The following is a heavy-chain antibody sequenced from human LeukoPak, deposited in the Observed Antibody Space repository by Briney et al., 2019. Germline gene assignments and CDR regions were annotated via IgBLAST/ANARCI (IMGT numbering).Heavy chain of an antibody. CDR2: INTNTGNP. J-gene: IGHJ4*02. V-gene: IGHV7-4-1*02. CDR3: ARELALFYYDSSGSDY. CDR1: GYTFTNYA. Sequence: ASVKVACKASGYTFTNYAMNWVRQAPGQGLEWMGWINTNTGNPTYAQGFTGRFVFSLDTSVSTAYLQISSLKAEDTAVYYCARELALFYYDSSGSDYWGQGTLVTVSS. D-gene: IGHD3-22*01.